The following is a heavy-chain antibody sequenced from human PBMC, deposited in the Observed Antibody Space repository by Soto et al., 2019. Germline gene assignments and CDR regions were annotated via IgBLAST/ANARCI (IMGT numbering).Heavy chain of an antibody. Sequence: QVQLVQSGAEVKRPGASVKVSCKASGYTFTTYGFNWVRQAPGQGLEWMGWISPYNGDTNYAQNFQGRVTLTTDTSTSTAYMELRSLTSDDTAIYYCARWDDYGASDQYHFDQWGQGTLVTVSS. V-gene: IGHV1-18*04. J-gene: IGHJ4*02. CDR1: GYTFTTYG. CDR3: ARWDDYGASDQYHFDQ. CDR2: ISPYNGDT. D-gene: IGHD4-17*01.